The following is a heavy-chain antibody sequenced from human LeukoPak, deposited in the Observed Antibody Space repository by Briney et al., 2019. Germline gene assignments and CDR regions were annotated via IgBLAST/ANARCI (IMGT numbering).Heavy chain of an antibody. CDR2: ISHGGST. Sequence: QSSETLSLTCTVSGDSITSSSYYWGWIRQPPGKGLEWIGTISHGGSTYYNPSLKSRVSISGDTSKTQFSLTLSSVTAADTAVYYCARLANLALVRLPLPHFYYAVDVWGPGTTVTVSS. V-gene: IGHV4-39*07. J-gene: IGHJ6*02. CDR3: ARLANLALVRLPLPHFYYAVDV. CDR1: GDSITSSSYY. D-gene: IGHD3-16*01.